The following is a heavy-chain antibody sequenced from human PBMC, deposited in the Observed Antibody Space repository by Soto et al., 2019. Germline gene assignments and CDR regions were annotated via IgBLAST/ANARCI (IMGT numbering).Heavy chain of an antibody. J-gene: IGHJ3*02. Sequence: EVQLLESGGGLVQPGGSLRLSCAASGFTFSSYAMSWVRQAPGKGLEWVSDISGSGGSTYYADSGKGRFTISRDNSKNTRYLQMNSLRAEDTAVYYCREQGDAFDIWGQGTMVTVSS. CDR2: ISGSGGST. CDR3: REQGDAFDI. D-gene: IGHD1-26*01. CDR1: GFTFSSYA. V-gene: IGHV3-23*01.